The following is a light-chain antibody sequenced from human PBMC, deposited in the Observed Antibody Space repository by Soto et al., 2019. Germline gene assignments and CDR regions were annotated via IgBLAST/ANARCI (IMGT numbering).Light chain of an antibody. CDR3: TSYTSSDSYV. V-gene: IGLV2-14*01. J-gene: IGLJ1*01. Sequence: QSALTQPASVSGSPGQSITISCTGTSSDVGGYNYVSWYQQHPGKAPKFIMYEVNNRPSGVSNRFSGSKSGNTASLTISGLQAEDEADYYCTSYTSSDSYVFGTGTKLTV. CDR1: SSDVGGYNY. CDR2: EVN.